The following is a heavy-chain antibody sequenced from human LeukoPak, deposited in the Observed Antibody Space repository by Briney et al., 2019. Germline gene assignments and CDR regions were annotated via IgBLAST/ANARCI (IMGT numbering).Heavy chain of an antibody. D-gene: IGHD6-19*01. J-gene: IGHJ4*02. Sequence: GGSLRLSCAASGFNFSDYYMAWIRQAPGKGLEWVSYISRSISTIHYADSVKGRFTISRDNSKNTLYVQMNSLRAEDTAVYYCANGKPQYNSGWPRGTFWGQGTLVTVSS. V-gene: IGHV3-11*01. CDR2: ISRSISTI. CDR3: ANGKPQYNSGWPRGTF. CDR1: GFNFSDYY.